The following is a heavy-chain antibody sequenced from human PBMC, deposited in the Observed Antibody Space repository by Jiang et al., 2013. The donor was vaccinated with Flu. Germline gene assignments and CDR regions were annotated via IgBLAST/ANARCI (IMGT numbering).Heavy chain of an antibody. V-gene: IGHV1-2*02. J-gene: IGHJ4*02. CDR2: INPNSGGT. Sequence: SCKASGYTFTGYYMHWVRQAPGQGLEWMGWINPNSGGTNYAQKFQGRVTMTRDTSISTAYMELSRLRSDDTAVYYCAGPGDDSSGYYLDYWGQGTLVTVSS. CDR1: GYTFTGYY. D-gene: IGHD3-22*01. CDR3: AGPGDDSSGYYLDY.